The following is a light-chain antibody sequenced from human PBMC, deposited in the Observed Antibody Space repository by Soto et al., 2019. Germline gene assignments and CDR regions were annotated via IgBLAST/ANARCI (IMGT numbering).Light chain of an antibody. CDR1: QSFRGL. V-gene: IGKV3-11*01. J-gene: IGKJ5*01. CDR3: QERHLWPTT. Sequence: EVVLTQSPVTLSLSPGERATLSCRASQSFRGLLAWYQQKPGQPPRLLIYDAYDRATGLPPRFSGSGSGTDFPLTISSLEPEDSVVYYCQERHLWPTTFGQGTRLEI. CDR2: DAY.